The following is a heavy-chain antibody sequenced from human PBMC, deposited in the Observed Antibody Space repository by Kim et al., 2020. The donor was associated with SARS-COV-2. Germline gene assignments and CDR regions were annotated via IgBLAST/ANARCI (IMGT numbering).Heavy chain of an antibody. CDR1: GFTFSSYA. J-gene: IGHJ4*02. V-gene: IGHV3-23*01. Sequence: GGSLRLSCAASGFTFSSYAMSWVRQAPGKGLEWVSAISGSGGSTYYADSVKGRFTISRDNSKNTLYLQMNSLRAEDTAVYYCAKDWYGHSSSWYYFDYWGQGTLVTVSS. D-gene: IGHD6-13*01. CDR2: ISGSGGST. CDR3: AKDWYGHSSSWYYFDY.